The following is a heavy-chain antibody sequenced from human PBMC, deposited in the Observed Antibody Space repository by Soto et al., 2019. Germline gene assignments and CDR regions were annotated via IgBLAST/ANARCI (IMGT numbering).Heavy chain of an antibody. J-gene: IGHJ5*02. CDR1: GSSVSTSGVG. CDR2: IYWDADT. CDR3: AHIRVITYYGAGYFDP. D-gene: IGHD3-10*01. Sequence: QITLRESGPTLVKPTQTLTLTCAVSGSSVSTSGVGVGWIRQPPGKALEWLALIYWDADTRYSPSLTNRLTITKDTYKNQVVLTMTNMDPVDTAPYYCAHIRVITYYGAGYFDPWCQGTLVTVSS. V-gene: IGHV2-5*02.